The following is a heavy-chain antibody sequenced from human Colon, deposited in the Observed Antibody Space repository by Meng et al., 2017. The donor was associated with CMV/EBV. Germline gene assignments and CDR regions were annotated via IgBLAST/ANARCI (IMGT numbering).Heavy chain of an antibody. D-gene: IGHD1-1*01. J-gene: IGHJ6*02. CDR3: AKGWGPESVTGTPGDYYQYYAMDV. CDR2: IRYDGATQ. CDR1: GFSFGSYV. V-gene: IGHV3-30*02. Sequence: GGSLRLSCAASGFSFGSYVMHWVRQAPGKGLEWVSFIRYDGATQSYADFVQGRFTISRDNSKNTLSLQMNSLRPEDTGVYYCAKGWGPESVTGTPGDYYQYYAMDVWGQGTTVTVSS.